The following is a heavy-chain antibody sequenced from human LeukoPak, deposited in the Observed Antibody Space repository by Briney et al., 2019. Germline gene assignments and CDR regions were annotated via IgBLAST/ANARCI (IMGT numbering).Heavy chain of an antibody. D-gene: IGHD1-26*01. V-gene: IGHV3-7*01. CDR3: ARYQVGPED. CDR2: INQDGSEK. Sequence: GGSLRLSCAASGFTFSGFWMSWVRQAPGKGLEWVANINQDGSEKYYVDSVKGRFTISRDNAKSSLYLQMNSRRAEDTAVYYCARYQVGPEDWGQGTLVTVSS. J-gene: IGHJ4*02. CDR1: GFTFSGFW.